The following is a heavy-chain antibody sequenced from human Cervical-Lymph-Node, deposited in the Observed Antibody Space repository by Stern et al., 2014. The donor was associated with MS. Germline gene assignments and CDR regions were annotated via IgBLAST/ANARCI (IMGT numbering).Heavy chain of an antibody. CDR1: GFSFSRYA. CDR3: ASAYSSSHYYFDY. Sequence: QLVQSGGGVVQPGRSLRLSCAASGFSFSRYAMHWVRQAPGKGLEWVALIWYDGSNPYYADSVTGRFTISRDNFKNTLYLQMNSLRAEDTAVYYCASAYSSSHYYFDYWGQGTLVTDSS. CDR2: IWYDGSNP. V-gene: IGHV3-33*01. J-gene: IGHJ4*02. D-gene: IGHD6-13*01.